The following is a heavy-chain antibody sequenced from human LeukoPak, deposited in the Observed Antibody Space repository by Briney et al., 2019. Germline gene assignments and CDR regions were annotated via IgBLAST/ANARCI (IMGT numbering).Heavy chain of an antibody. CDR1: GFTFSSYA. Sequence: GGSLRLSCAASGFTFSSYAMSWVRQAPGKGLEWVSAISGSGGSTYYADSVKGRFTISRDNSKNTLYLQMNSLRAEDTAVYYCAKYGVDTAMAAPAFDHWGQGTLVTVFS. D-gene: IGHD5-18*01. J-gene: IGHJ4*02. CDR3: AKYGVDTAMAAPAFDH. V-gene: IGHV3-23*01. CDR2: ISGSGGST.